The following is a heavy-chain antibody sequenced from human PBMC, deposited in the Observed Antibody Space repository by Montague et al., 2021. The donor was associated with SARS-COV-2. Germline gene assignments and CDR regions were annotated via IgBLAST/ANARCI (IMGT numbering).Heavy chain of an antibody. CDR3: AREVFKECDY. CDR2: ISSDGRTT. Sequence: SHRVSCAASGFPFSNYWMHWVRQAPGEGLVWVSLISSDGRTTSYVDSVKCRFTFSRDNARNTLYLQMASLRADDTAVNYCAREVFKECDYWGQGNLVTV. CDR1: GFPFSNYW. V-gene: IGHV3-74*01. D-gene: IGHD1-14*01. J-gene: IGHJ4*02.